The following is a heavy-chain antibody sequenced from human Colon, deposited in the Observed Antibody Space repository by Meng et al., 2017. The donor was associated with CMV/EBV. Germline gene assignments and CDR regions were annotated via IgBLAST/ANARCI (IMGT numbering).Heavy chain of an antibody. V-gene: IGHV3-53*01. J-gene: IGHJ5*01. CDR2: IYSGGST. Sequence: VRLVESGGGRIQTGGSLRLPCTASVFTVSSHYMSWVRQAPGKGLEWVSVIYSGGSTYYADSVKDRSTISGDNAENTLYLQMDSLRVDDTAVYYCAAQRRAGFDSWGQGTLVTVSS. CDR3: AAQRRAGFDS. D-gene: IGHD5-24*01. CDR1: VFTVSSHY.